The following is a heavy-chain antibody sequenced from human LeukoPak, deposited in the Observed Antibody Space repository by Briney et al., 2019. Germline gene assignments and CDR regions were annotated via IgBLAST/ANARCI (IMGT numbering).Heavy chain of an antibody. CDR3: ARHLGYTVTTSFDP. CDR1: GGSISSYY. CDR2: IYYSGST. D-gene: IGHD4-17*01. Sequence: SETLSLTCTVSGGSISSYYWSWIRQPPGKGLEWIGYIYYSGSTNYNPSLKSRVTISVDTSKNQFSLKLSSVPAADTAVYYCARHLGYTVTTSFDPWGQGTLVTVSS. J-gene: IGHJ5*02. V-gene: IGHV4-59*08.